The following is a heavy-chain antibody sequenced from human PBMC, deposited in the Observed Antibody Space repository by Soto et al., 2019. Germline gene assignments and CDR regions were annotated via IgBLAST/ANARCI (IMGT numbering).Heavy chain of an antibody. Sequence: ASVKVSCKTSGYSFTDYKLHWVRQAPGQGLEWMGWVDPNGGGSNSAQKFQGSVTMTWDTSITTAYLDLTRLTTNDTATYFCATWLDYGDFEGFEFWGKGNLVTVCS. CDR1: GYSFTDYK. CDR2: VDPNGGGS. D-gene: IGHD4-17*01. J-gene: IGHJ4*02. V-gene: IGHV1-2*04. CDR3: ATWLDYGDFEGFEF.